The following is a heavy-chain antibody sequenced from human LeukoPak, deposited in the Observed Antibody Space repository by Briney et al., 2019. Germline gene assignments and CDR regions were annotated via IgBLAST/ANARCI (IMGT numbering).Heavy chain of an antibody. CDR3: ARDTTSGWSFDY. Sequence: GGSLRLSCTASGFTFSSYPMHWVRQAPGKGLEYVSAILGNGDSSFYADSVKGRFTISRDNSKNTLYLQMGSLRADDMAVYYCARDTTSGWSFDYWSQGTQVTVSS. J-gene: IGHJ4*02. V-gene: IGHV3-64*02. CDR1: GFTFSSYP. D-gene: IGHD6-19*01. CDR2: ILGNGDSS.